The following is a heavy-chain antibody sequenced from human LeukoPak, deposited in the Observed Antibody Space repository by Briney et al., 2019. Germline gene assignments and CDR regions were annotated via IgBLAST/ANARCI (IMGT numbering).Heavy chain of an antibody. CDR3: ARGPGSGWSDY. CDR2: IIPIFGTA. CDR1: GGTFSSYA. Sequence: VASVKVSCKASGGTFSSYAISWVRQAPGQGLEWMGGIIPIFGTANYAQKFQGRVTIAADESTSTAYMELSSLRSEDTAVYYCARGPGSGWSDYWGQGTLVTVSS. J-gene: IGHJ4*02. V-gene: IGHV1-69*13. D-gene: IGHD6-19*01.